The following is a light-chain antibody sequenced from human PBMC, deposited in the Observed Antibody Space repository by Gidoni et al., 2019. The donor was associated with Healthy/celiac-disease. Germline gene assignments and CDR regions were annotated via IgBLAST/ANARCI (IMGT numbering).Light chain of an antibody. J-gene: IGKJ4*01. CDR3: QQYNNWPPLT. CDR1: QSVSSN. CDR2: GAS. Sequence: EIVMPQSPATLSVSPGERATLSCRASQSVSSNLAWYQQKPGQAPRLLIYGASTRATGIPARCSGSGSGTEFTLTISSLQSEDVAVYYCQQYNNWPPLTFGGGTKVEIK. V-gene: IGKV3-15*01.